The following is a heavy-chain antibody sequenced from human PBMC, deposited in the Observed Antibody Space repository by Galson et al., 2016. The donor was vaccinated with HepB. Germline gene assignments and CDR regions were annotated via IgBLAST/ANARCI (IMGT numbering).Heavy chain of an antibody. CDR3: ARKSRGNYFTFGY. D-gene: IGHD2/OR15-2a*01. J-gene: IGHJ4*02. CDR1: GFTFSDYY. CDR2: ITNSGRST. V-gene: IGHV3-11*01. Sequence: SLRLSCAVSGFTFSDYYMSWIRQAPGKGLEWLSYITNSGRSTSYADSVKGRFTISRDNAKNSLYLEMNSLRAEDTAVYYCARKSRGNYFTFGYWGQGTLVTVSS.